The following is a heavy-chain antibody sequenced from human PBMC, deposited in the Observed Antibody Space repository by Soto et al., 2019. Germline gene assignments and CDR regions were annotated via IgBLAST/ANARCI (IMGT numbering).Heavy chain of an antibody. J-gene: IGHJ6*02. D-gene: IGHD3-16*01. CDR3: ARCGLDYGMDV. CDR1: GGSISSYY. Sequence: QVQLQESSPGLVKPSETLSLTCTVSGGSISSYYWCWIRQPAGKGLEWIGRFYPSGNINYNPSLKSRLTMSGDTSRNQFSLNLTSVTAADTAVYYCARCGLDYGMDVWGQGTTVTVSS. CDR2: FYPSGNI. V-gene: IGHV4-4*07.